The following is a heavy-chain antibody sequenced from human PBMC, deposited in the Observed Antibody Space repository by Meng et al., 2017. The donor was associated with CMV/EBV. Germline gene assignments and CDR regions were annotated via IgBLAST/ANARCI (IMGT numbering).Heavy chain of an antibody. CDR3: ASGSRDGYTFVFDY. CDR1: GGTFSSYA. J-gene: IGHJ4*02. V-gene: IGHV1-69*05. Sequence: SVKVSCKASGGTFSSYAISWVRQAPGQGLEWMGGIIPIFGTANYAQKFQGRVTITTDKSTSTAYMELSSLRSEDTAVYYCASGSRDGYTFVFDYWGQGTLVTVSS. CDR2: IIPIFGTA. D-gene: IGHD5-24*01.